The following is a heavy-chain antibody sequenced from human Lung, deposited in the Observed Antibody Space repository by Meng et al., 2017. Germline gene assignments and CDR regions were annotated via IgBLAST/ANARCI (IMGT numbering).Heavy chain of an antibody. D-gene: IGHD6-19*01. CDR1: GFTFTHHG. Sequence: QVQLVQSGAEVKKPGASMTVSCKASGFTFTHHGFSWVRQAPGQELEWVGWISAYNGRTSYSQKLQGRVTMTTDTSTSTVYMEVRSLRSDDTAVYFCARWGHSSAWPSQWYEYWGQGTLVTVSS. CDR3: ARWGHSSAWPSQWYEY. J-gene: IGHJ4*02. CDR2: ISAYNGRT. V-gene: IGHV1-18*01.